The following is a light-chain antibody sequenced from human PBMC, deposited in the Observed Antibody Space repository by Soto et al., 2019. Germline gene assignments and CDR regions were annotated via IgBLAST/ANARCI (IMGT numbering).Light chain of an antibody. CDR3: SSYTASDTLV. V-gene: IGLV2-14*01. Sequence: QSALTQPASVSGSPGQSITISCTGTSSDVGAYNYVSWYQHHPGKAPKLMIYEVSKRPSGVSNRFSGSKSGNTASLTISGLQAEDEADYYCSSYTASDTLVFGGGTKLTVL. CDR2: EVS. CDR1: SSDVGAYNY. J-gene: IGLJ2*01.